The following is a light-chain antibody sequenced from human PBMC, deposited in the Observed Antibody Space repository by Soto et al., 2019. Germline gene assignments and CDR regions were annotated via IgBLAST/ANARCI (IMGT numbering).Light chain of an antibody. CDR1: SSDVGAYNY. CDR3: SSYTSSNTPV. V-gene: IGLV2-14*03. Sequence: QSVLTQPASVSGSPGQSITISCTGTSSDVGAYNYVSWYQQHPGRAPKLMIYDVSHRPSGISNRFSGSKSGNTASLTISGLQAEDEADYYCSSYTSSNTPVFGGGTKVTVL. CDR2: DVS. J-gene: IGLJ2*01.